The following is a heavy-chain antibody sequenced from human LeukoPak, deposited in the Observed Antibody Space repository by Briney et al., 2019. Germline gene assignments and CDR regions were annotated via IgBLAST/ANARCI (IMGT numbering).Heavy chain of an antibody. CDR3: ARVFYYGSGTFDL. Sequence: SETLSLTCTVSGGSLSSYYWSWIRQPPWKGLEWIGYIYYSGSTTYNPSLRSRVTISVDTSKNQFSLRLSSVTAADTAVYYCARVFYYGSGTFDLWGRGTLVTVSS. D-gene: IGHD3-10*01. J-gene: IGHJ2*01. CDR1: GGSLSSYY. CDR2: IYYSGST. V-gene: IGHV4-59*01.